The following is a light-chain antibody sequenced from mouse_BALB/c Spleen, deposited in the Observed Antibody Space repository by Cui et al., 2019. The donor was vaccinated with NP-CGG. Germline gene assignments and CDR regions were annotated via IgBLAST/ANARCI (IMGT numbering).Light chain of an antibody. J-gene: IGLJ1*01. V-gene: IGLV1*01. Sequence: QDVVTQESELTTSPGETVTLTCRSSTGAVTANNFANWVQEKPDHLFTGLIGGTNNRTPGVPARFSGSLIGDKAALTITGAQTEDEAIYFCALWYSNHWVFGGGTKLTVL. CDR1: TGAVTANNF. CDR3: ALWYSNHWV. CDR2: GTN.